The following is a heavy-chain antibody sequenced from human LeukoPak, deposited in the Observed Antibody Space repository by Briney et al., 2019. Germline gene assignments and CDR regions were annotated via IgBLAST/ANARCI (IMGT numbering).Heavy chain of an antibody. CDR2: INPNSGGT. J-gene: IGHJ3*02. D-gene: IGHD3-22*01. CDR1: GYTFTGYY. V-gene: IGHV1-2*02. Sequence: ASVKVSCKASGYTFTGYYMHWVRQAPGQGLEWMGWINPNSGGTNYAQKFQGRVTMTRDTSISTAYRELSRLRSDDTAVYYCARVDYDSSGYYHAFDIWGQGTMVTVSS. CDR3: ARVDYDSSGYYHAFDI.